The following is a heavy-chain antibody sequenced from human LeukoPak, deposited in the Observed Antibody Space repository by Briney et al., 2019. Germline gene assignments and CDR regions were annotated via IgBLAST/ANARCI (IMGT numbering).Heavy chain of an antibody. CDR2: IYHSGST. V-gene: IGHV4-30-2*01. D-gene: IGHD4-23*01. J-gene: IGHJ3*02. CDR3: ARETTVVKPQFGAFDI. CDR1: GGSISSGSYY. Sequence: PSQTLSLTCTVSGGSISSGSYYWSWIRQPPGKGLEWIGYIYHSGSTYYNPSLKSRVTISVDRSKNQFSLKLSSVTAADTAVYYCARETTVVKPQFGAFDIWGQGTMVTVSS.